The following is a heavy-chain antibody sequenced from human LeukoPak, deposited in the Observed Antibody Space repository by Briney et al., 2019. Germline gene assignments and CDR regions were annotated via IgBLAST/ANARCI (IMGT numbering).Heavy chain of an antibody. CDR2: IYTSGST. V-gene: IGHV4-61*02. Sequence: SQTLSLTCTVSGGSISSGSYYWSWIRQPAGKGLEWIGRIYTSGSTNYNPSLKSRVTISVDTSKNQFSLKLSSVTAADTAVYYCARSSRSTETAFDIWGQGTKVTVSS. CDR1: GGSISSGSYY. CDR3: ARSSRSTETAFDI. D-gene: IGHD5/OR15-5a*01. J-gene: IGHJ3*02.